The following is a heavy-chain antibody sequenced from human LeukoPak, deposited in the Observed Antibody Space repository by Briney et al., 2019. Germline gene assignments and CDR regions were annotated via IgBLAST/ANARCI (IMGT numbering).Heavy chain of an antibody. CDR1: LFTFSSYN. CDR3: ARGYGGHWFDY. D-gene: IGHD4-23*01. V-gene: IGHV3-30*03. CDR2: ISYDGRNR. J-gene: IGHJ4*02. Sequence: GGSLRLSCAASLFTFSSYNMHWVRQAPGKGLEWVALISYDGRNRYYADSVKGRFTISGDSSKTTLYLQMNSLRPEDTAIYYCARGYGGHWFDYWGQGTLVTVSS.